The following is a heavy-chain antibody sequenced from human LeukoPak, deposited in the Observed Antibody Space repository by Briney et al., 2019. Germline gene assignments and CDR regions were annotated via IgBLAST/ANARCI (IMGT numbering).Heavy chain of an antibody. CDR1: GGSISSGGYY. V-gene: IGHV4-31*03. J-gene: IGHJ4*02. Sequence: SQTLSLTCTVSGGSISSGGYYWSWIRQHPGKGLEWIGYIYYSGSTYYNPSLKSRVTISVDTSKNQFSLKLSSVTAADTAVYFCARDGPPRPFTIWGQGTLVTVSS. D-gene: IGHD5-24*01. CDR2: IYYSGST. CDR3: ARDGPPRPFTI.